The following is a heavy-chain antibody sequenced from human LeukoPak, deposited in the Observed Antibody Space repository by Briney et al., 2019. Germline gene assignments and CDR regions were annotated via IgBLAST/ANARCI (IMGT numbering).Heavy chain of an antibody. J-gene: IGHJ4*02. D-gene: IGHD3-10*01. Sequence: SETLSLTCTVAGGSISSSSYYWGWIRQPPGKGLDWIGSIYYSGSTYYNPSLKSRVTISVDTSKNQFSLKLSSVTAADTAVYYCARLHYGSGSSLLFDYWGQGTLVTVSS. CDR3: ARLHYGSGSSLLFDY. V-gene: IGHV4-39*01. CDR1: GGSISSSSYY. CDR2: IYYSGST.